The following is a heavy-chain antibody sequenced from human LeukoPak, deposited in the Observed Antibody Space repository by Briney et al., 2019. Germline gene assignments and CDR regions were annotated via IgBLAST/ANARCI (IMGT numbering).Heavy chain of an antibody. CDR2: ISAYNGNT. D-gene: IGHD1-26*01. CDR3: ARGGVGATVRLYNWFDP. J-gene: IGHJ5*02. Sequence: ASVKVSCKASGYTFTIYGISWVRQAPGQGREWMGWISAYNGNTNYAQKLQGRVTMTTDTSTSTAYMELRSLRSDDTAVYYCARGGVGATVRLYNWFDPWGQGTLVTVSS. V-gene: IGHV1-18*01. CDR1: GYTFTIYG.